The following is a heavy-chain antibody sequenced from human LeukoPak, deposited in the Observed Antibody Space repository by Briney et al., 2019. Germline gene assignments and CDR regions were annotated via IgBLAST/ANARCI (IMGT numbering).Heavy chain of an antibody. CDR2: INHSGST. V-gene: IGHV4-34*01. D-gene: IGHD1-26*01. CDR1: GGSFSGYY. Sequence: SETLSLTCAVYGGSFSGYYWSWIRQPPGKGLEWIGEINHSGSTNYNPSLKSRVTISVDTSKNQFSLKLSSVTAADTAVYYCARDAEVGANDYWGQGTLVTVSS. J-gene: IGHJ4*02. CDR3: ARDAEVGANDY.